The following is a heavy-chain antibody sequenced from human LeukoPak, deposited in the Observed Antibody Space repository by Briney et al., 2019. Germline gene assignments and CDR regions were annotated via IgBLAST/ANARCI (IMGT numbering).Heavy chain of an antibody. J-gene: IGHJ4*02. D-gene: IGHD6-13*01. V-gene: IGHV4-30-2*01. Sequence: PSETLSLTCAVSGGSISSGGYSWSWIRQPPGKGLEWIGYINHSGSTNYNPSLKSRVTISVDTSKNQFSLKLSSVTAADTAVYYCARLSSSWYHFIDYWGQGTLVTVSS. CDR2: INHSGST. CDR1: GGSISSGGYS. CDR3: ARLSSSWYHFIDY.